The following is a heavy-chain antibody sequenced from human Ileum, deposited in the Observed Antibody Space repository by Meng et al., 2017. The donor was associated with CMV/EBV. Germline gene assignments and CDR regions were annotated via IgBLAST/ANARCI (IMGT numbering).Heavy chain of an antibody. CDR3: ARGRWCENGVCTEDHNYFGP. CDR1: GFTLRSDW. V-gene: IGHV3-7*03. CDR2: MKHEGGEI. D-gene: IGHD2-8*01. J-gene: IGHJ5*02. Sequence: GGSLRLSCVGSGFTLRSDWMAWVRQAPGKGREGVANMKHEGGEIYYVDSVKGRFTVSRDNAKNSLYLQMNSLRVEDTAVYYCARGRWCENGVCTEDHNYFGPWGQGTLVTVSS.